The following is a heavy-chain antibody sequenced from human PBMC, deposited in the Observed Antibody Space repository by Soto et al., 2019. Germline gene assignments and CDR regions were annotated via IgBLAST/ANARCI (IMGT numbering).Heavy chain of an antibody. CDR1: GDSVSSNSAA. CDR3: SRGTDLRPSDY. J-gene: IGHJ4*02. CDR2: TYYRSKWHN. V-gene: IGHV6-1*01. D-gene: IGHD3-10*01. Sequence: PSETLSLTCAISGDSVSSNSAAWYWIRQSPSRGLEWLGRTYYRSKWHNDYAVSVKSRISVNPDTSKNQFSLQLNSVTPEDTAVYYCSRGTDLRPSDYWGQGTLVAVS.